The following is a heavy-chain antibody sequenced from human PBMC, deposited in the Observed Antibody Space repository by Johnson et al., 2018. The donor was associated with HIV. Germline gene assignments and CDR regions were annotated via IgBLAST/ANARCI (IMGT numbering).Heavy chain of an antibody. CDR3: ARATYYYDFSGYLTRPRAFDM. D-gene: IGHD3-22*01. J-gene: IGHJ3*02. CDR1: GFTFDDYD. Sequence: VQLLESGGGVVRPGGSLRLSCAASGFTFDDYDMTWVRQAPGKGLEWVSGINWNGGSTGYADSVKGRFTISRDSAKNSLYLEMNSLRVEDTALYYCARATYYYDFSGYLTRPRAFDMWGQGTMVTVSS. V-gene: IGHV3-20*04. CDR2: INWNGGST.